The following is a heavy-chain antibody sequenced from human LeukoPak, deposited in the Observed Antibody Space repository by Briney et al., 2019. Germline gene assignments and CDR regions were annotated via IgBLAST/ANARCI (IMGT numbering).Heavy chain of an antibody. CDR3: AKDGPYYFDY. CDR1: GFTFSSYG. Sequence: GRSLRLSCAASGFTFSSYGMHWVRQAPGKGLEWVAVISYDGSNKYYADSVEGRFTISRDNSKNTLYLQMNSLRAEDTAVYYCAKDGPYYFDYWGQGTLVTVSS. CDR2: ISYDGSNK. V-gene: IGHV3-30*18. J-gene: IGHJ4*02.